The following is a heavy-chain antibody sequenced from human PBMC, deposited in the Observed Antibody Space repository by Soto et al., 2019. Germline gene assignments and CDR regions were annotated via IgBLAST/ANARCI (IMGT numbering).Heavy chain of an antibody. D-gene: IGHD6-6*01. CDR1: GFTFSSYS. CDR2: ISSSSSYI. J-gene: IGHJ6*03. CDR3: AREAARPGYYYYYMDV. V-gene: IGHV3-21*01. Sequence: GGPLRLSCAASGFTFSSYSMNWVRQAPWKGLEWVSSISSSSSYIYYADSVKGRFTISRDNAKNSLYLQMNSLRAEDTAVYYCAREAARPGYYYYYMDVWGKGTTVTVSS.